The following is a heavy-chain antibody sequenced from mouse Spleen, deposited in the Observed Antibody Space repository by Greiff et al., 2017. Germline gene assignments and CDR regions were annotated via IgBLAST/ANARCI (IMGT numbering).Heavy chain of an antibody. V-gene: IGHV1-81*01. CDR2: IYPRSGNT. D-gene: IGHD1-1*01. CDR3: ARSSYYGGSPAWFAY. J-gene: IGHJ3*01. CDR1: GYTFTSYG. Sequence: QVQLQQSGAELARPGASVKLSCKASGYTFTSYGISWVKQRTGQGLEWIGEIYPRSGNTYYNEKFKGKATLTADKSSSTAYMELRSLTSEDSAVYFCARSSYYGGSPAWFAYWGQGTLVTVSA.